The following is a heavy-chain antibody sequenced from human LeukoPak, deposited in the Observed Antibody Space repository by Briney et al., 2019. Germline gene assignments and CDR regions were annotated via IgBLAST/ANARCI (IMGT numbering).Heavy chain of an antibody. CDR1: GFPFSSYA. Sequence: GGSPRLSCAASGFPFSSYAMTWVRQAPGKGLEWVSLISGSAGSTYYADSVKGRFTISRDNSKNTLYLQMNSLRAEDTAVYYCAKGGDDYYYYFYYGMDVWGQGTTVTVSS. CDR3: AKGGDDYYYYFYYGMDV. D-gene: IGHD1-26*01. V-gene: IGHV3-23*01. CDR2: ISGSAGST. J-gene: IGHJ6*02.